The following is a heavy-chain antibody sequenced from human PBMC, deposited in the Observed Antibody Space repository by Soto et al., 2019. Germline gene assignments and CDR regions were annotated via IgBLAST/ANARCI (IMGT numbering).Heavy chain of an antibody. D-gene: IGHD5-18*01. J-gene: IGHJ4*02. CDR3: AKDQTIRRHTANDY. V-gene: IGHV3-23*01. CDR2: ISGSGGST. Sequence: GSLRLSCAASGFTFSSYAMSWVRQAPGKGLEWVSAISGSGGSTYYADSVKGRFTISRDNSKNTLYLQMNSLRAEDTAVYYCAKDQTIRRHTANDYWGQGTLVTVSS. CDR1: GFTFSSYA.